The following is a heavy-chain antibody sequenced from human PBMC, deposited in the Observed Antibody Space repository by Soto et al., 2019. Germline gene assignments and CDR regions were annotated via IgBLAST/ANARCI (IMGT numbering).Heavy chain of an antibody. V-gene: IGHV3-23*01. CDR3: AKVRCSGNSCYVHAY. CDR1: GFTFNSYT. J-gene: IGHJ4*01. CDR2: ISGSGGSP. Sequence: PGESLRLSCAASGFTFNSYTMAWVRQAPGKGREWVSSISGSGGSPSYADSVQGRFTISRDNSRNTLSLQMNSLSAEDTATYYCAKVRCSGNSCYVHAYWGHGSLVTVSS. D-gene: IGHD2-15*01.